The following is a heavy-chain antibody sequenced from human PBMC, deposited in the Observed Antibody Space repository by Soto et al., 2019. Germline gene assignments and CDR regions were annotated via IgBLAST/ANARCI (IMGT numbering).Heavy chain of an antibody. Sequence: QVQLVQSGAEVKKPGSSVKVSCKASGGTFSSYTISWVRQAPGQGLEWMGRIIPILGIANYAQKFQGRVTITADKSTRTDYMELSSMRSEDTAVYYCARAESADPRVFYYYYGMDVWGQGTTVTVSS. D-gene: IGHD3-10*01. CDR1: GGTFSSYT. CDR3: ARAESADPRVFYYYYGMDV. V-gene: IGHV1-69*02. CDR2: IIPILGIA. J-gene: IGHJ6*02.